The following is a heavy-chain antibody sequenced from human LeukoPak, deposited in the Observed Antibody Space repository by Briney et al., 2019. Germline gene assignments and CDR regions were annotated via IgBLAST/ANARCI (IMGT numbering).Heavy chain of an antibody. CDR3: AKVGGTGIVVVHDYYYYMDV. J-gene: IGHJ6*03. V-gene: IGHV3-23*01. D-gene: IGHD2-2*01. Sequence: GGSLRLSCAASGFTFSSYGMSWVRQAPGKGLEWVSGISGSGGSTYYADSVKGRSTISRDNSKNTLYLQMNSLRAEDTAVYYCAKVGGTGIVVVHDYYYYMDVWGKGTTVTISS. CDR1: GFTFSSYG. CDR2: ISGSGGST.